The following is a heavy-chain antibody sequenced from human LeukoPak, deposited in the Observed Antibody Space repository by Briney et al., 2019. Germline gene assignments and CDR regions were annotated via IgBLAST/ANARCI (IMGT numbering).Heavy chain of an antibody. CDR1: GSTFGSYL. J-gene: IGHJ4*02. CDR3: AREGYYYDSSGYYFDY. D-gene: IGHD3-22*01. Sequence: GGSRKFAWEAAGSTFGSYLMNWVGKVQGKGLVWASRINSDGSSTSYADSVKGRFTISRDNAKNTLYLQMNSLRAEDTAVYYCAREGYYYDSSGYYFDYWGQGTLVTVSS. V-gene: IGHV3-74*01. CDR2: INSDGSST.